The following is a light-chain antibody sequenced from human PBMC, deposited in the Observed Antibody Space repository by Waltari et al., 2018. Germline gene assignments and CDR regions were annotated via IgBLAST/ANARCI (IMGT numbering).Light chain of an antibody. Sequence: DIVMTPSPDSLAVSLGERATLHCKSSQSILYSKNYLAWYQQKPGQPPKLLIYWASTREFGVPDRFRGSGSGADFTLTISSLQAEDVAVYFCQQYYSNPITFGQGTRLEIK. V-gene: IGKV4-1*01. CDR3: QQYYSNPIT. J-gene: IGKJ5*01. CDR1: QSILYSKNY. CDR2: WAS.